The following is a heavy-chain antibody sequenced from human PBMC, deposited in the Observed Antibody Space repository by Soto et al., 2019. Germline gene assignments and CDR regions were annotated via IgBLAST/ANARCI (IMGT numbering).Heavy chain of an antibody. D-gene: IGHD6-6*01. V-gene: IGHV3-30*03. CDR1: GFTFSSYG. Sequence: HPGGSLRLSCAASGFTFSSYGMHWVRQAPGKGLEWVAVISYDGSNKYYADSVKGRFTISRDTSRNTLYLEMSRLSVEDTAIYYCAREYRTSSQFDYWGQGTLVTVSS. CDR3: AREYRTSSQFDY. CDR2: ISYDGSNK. J-gene: IGHJ4*02.